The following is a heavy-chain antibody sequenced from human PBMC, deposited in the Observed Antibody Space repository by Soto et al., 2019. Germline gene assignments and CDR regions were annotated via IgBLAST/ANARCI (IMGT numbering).Heavy chain of an antibody. J-gene: IGHJ5*02. CDR3: ARWVPGSPNWFDP. Sequence: QVQLQESGPGLVKPSETLSLTCTVSGGSVNTGSYYWSWIRQPPGKGLEWIGYIYYSGSTNYNPSLKSRVPISVDTSKNQFSLKLSSVTAADTAVYYCARWVPGSPNWFDPWGQGTLVTVSS. CDR2: IYYSGST. V-gene: IGHV4-61*01. D-gene: IGHD1-1*01. CDR1: GGSVNTGSYY.